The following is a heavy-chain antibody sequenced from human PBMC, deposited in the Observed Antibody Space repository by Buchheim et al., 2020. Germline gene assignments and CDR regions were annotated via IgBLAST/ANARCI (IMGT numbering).Heavy chain of an antibody. CDR1: RFTFSSYG. CDR2: IWSDGSYK. V-gene: IGHV3-33*01. Sequence: QVQLVESGGGVGQPGRSLRLSCAAPRFTFSSYGMHWVRQAPGKGLEWVAVIWSDGSYKYYADSVKGRFTISRDNYKNTLYLHMNRLRAEDTAVYFCARDGLLGTSGYIYGYAYYFDYWGQGTL. CDR3: ARDGLLGTSGYIYGYAYYFDY. J-gene: IGHJ4*02. D-gene: IGHD5-18*01.